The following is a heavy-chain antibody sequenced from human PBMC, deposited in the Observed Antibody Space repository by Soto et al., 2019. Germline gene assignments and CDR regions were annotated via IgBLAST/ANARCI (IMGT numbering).Heavy chain of an antibody. D-gene: IGHD2-2*01. CDR3: ARGRVWYQTATPIDY. V-gene: IGHV1-3*01. J-gene: IGHJ4*02. CDR1: GYTFTSYA. Sequence: ASVKVSCKASGYTFTSYAMHWVRQAPGQRLEWMGWINAGNGNTKYSQKFQGRVTITRDTSASTAYMELSSLRSEDTAVYYCARGRVWYQTATPIDYWGQGTLVTVSS. CDR2: INAGNGNT.